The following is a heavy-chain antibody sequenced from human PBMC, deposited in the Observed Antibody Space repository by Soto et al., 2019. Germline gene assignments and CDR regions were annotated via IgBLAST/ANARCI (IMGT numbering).Heavy chain of an antibody. CDR3: AGGDYAGAGTFYLTDH. J-gene: IGHJ4*02. CDR1: GLPLKNNW. D-gene: IGHD3-10*01. CDR2: INGDGRTT. Sequence: EVQLVESGGALVQPGGSLRPSVTAPGLPLKNNWMPGVRQAPGRGPGWVSRINGDGRTTTYADSVRGRFTISRDNAKNTVYLQMNSLRAEDTAVYYCAGGDYAGAGTFYLTDHWGQGTLVTVSS. V-gene: IGHV3-74*01.